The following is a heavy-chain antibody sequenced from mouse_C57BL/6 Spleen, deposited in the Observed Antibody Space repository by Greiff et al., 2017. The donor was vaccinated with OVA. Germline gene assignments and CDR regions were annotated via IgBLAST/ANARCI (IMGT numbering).Heavy chain of an antibody. V-gene: IGHV5-17*01. Sequence: EVQVVESGGGLVKPGGSLKLSCAASGFTFSDYGMHWVRQAPEKRLEWVAYISSGSSTIYYADTVKGRFTISRDNAKNTLFLQMTSLRSEDTAMYYCARGLRPVMDYWGQGTSVTVSS. J-gene: IGHJ4*01. D-gene: IGHD1-1*01. CDR3: ARGLRPVMDY. CDR2: ISSGSSTI. CDR1: GFTFSDYG.